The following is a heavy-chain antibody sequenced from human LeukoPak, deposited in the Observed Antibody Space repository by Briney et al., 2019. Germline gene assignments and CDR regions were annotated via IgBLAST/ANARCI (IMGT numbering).Heavy chain of an antibody. CDR2: IYHTGST. V-gene: IGHV4-59*02. CDR3: ASRKLVNDY. Sequence: SETLSLTCTISGGSVSDYYWSRIRQSPGKGLEWIGYIYHTGSTSDSPSLKSRVTISADTSQKQFSLKLSSVTAADTAVYYCASRKLVNDYWGQGTLVTVSS. J-gene: IGHJ4*02. D-gene: IGHD2-8*02. CDR1: GGSVSDYY.